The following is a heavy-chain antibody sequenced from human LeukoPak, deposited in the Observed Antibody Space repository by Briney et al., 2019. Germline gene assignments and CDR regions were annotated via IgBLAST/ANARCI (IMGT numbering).Heavy chain of an antibody. V-gene: IGHV3-9*01. Sequence: PGGSLRLSCAASGFDFDDYAMHWIRQPPGKGLEWVSRVSWTGDKVDYVDSVKGRFTISRDNAKNSLYLQMNSLRAEDTAVYYCARDRAVAGTGWYFDLWGRGTLVTVSS. CDR3: ARDRAVAGTGWYFDL. CDR2: VSWTGDKV. J-gene: IGHJ2*01. D-gene: IGHD6-19*01. CDR1: GFDFDDYA.